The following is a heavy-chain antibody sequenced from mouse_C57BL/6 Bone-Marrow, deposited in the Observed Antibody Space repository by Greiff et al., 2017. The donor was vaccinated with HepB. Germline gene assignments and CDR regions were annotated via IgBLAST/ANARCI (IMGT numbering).Heavy chain of an antibody. J-gene: IGHJ1*03. CDR2: IYPGDGDT. V-gene: IGHV1-82*01. Sequence: LVQPVASVKISCTASGYAFSSPWLNWVTQRPGKGLEWIGRIYPGDGDTNYNGKFKGKATLTADKSSSTAYMQLSSLTSEDSAVYFCAPIITAVYPWYFDVARTVATATVSS. CDR1: GYAFSSPW. CDR3: APIITAVYPWYFDV. D-gene: IGHD1-1*01.